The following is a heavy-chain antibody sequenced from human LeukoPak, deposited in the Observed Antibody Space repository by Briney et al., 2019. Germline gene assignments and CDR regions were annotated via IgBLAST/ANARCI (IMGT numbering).Heavy chain of an antibody. D-gene: IGHD5-24*01. Sequence: SQTLSLTCTVSGGSISSGGYYWSWIRQHPGKGLEWIGYIYYSGSTYYNPSLKSRVTISVDTSKNQFSLKLSSVTAADTAVYYCARGRDSSLGDAFDIWGQGTMVTVSS. CDR3: ARGRDSSLGDAFDI. CDR1: GGSISSGGYY. J-gene: IGHJ3*02. CDR2: IYYSGST. V-gene: IGHV4-31*03.